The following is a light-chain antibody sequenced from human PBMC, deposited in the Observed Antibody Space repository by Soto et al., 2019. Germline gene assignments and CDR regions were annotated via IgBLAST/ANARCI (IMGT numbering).Light chain of an antibody. CDR2: VNGDSSH. CDR1: SGHTSYS. Sequence: QPVLTQSPSVSASLGAAVKISCTLNSGHTSYSIAWHQKQPDKGPRCLMRVNGDSSHTRVDGIPDRFSSSGSGPERFLTISSLQSEDEGHYYCQAWGTGSWIFGGGTKLTVL. V-gene: IGLV4-69*01. J-gene: IGLJ3*02. CDR3: QAWGTGSWI.